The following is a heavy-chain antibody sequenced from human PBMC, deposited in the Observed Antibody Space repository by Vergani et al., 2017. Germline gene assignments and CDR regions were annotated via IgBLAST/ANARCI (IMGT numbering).Heavy chain of an antibody. CDR1: GGTFSSYA. D-gene: IGHD1-26*01. J-gene: IGHJ6*02. CDR2: IIPIFGTA. CDR3: AGDFLSVLVVGATPPRDYYYGMDV. Sequence: QVQLVQSGAEVKKPGSSVKVSCKASGGTFSSYAISWVRQAPGQGLEWMGRIIPIFGTANYAQKFQGRVTITADESTSPAYMELSSLRSEDTAVYYCAGDFLSVLVVGATPPRDYYYGMDVWGQGTTVTVSS. V-gene: IGHV1-69*18.